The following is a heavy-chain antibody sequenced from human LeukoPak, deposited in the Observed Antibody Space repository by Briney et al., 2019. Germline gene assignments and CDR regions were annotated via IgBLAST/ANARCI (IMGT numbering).Heavy chain of an antibody. V-gene: IGHV3-53*01. D-gene: IGHD3-16*01. J-gene: IGHJ4*02. CDR1: GFTVSSNS. CDR2: IYSAGST. Sequence: PGGSLTLSCTVSGFTVSSNSMSWVRKAPGKGLEWVSFIYSAGSTNYSDSVKGRFTISIDNSKNTLYLQMNSLRAEDTAVYYCARRAGAYTHPYDYWGQGTLVTVS. CDR3: ARRAGAYTHPYDY.